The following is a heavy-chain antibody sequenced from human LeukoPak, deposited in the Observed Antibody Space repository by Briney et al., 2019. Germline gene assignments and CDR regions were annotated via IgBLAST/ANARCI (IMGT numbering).Heavy chain of an antibody. J-gene: IGHJ4*02. CDR2: ISSDGSST. CDR1: GFTFSSCW. CDR3: AREGFDY. Sequence: GGSLRLSCAASGFTFSSCWMHWDRQAPGKGLVWVSRISSDGSSTSYADSVRGRFTISRDNAKNTLYLQMNSLRAEDTAVYYCAREGFDYWGQGTLVTVSS. V-gene: IGHV3-74*01.